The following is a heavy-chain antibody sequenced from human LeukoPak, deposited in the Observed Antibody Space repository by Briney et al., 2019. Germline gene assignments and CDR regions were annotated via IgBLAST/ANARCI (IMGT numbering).Heavy chain of an antibody. Sequence: GGSLRLSCAASGFTFSSYAMHWVRQAPGKGLEWVAVISYDGSNKYYADSVKGRFTISRDNSKNTLYLQMNSLRAEDTAVYYCARDLAGAAGTRGLDYWGQGTLVTVSS. V-gene: IGHV3-30-3*01. CDR1: GFTFSSYA. CDR3: ARDLAGAAGTRGLDY. J-gene: IGHJ4*02. D-gene: IGHD6-13*01. CDR2: ISYDGSNK.